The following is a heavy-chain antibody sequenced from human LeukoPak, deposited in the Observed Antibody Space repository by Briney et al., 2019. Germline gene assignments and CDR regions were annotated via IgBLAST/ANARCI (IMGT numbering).Heavy chain of an antibody. CDR3: ARESPTLRYFDWLLLGAVDY. Sequence: PSETLSLTCTVSGGSISSSSYYWGWIRQPPGKGLEWIGSIYYSGSTYYNPSLKSRVTISVDTSKNQFSLKLSSVTAADTAVYYCARESPTLRYFDWLLLGAVDYWGQGTLVTVSS. CDR2: IYYSGST. CDR1: GGSISSSSYY. V-gene: IGHV4-39*07. D-gene: IGHD3-9*01. J-gene: IGHJ4*02.